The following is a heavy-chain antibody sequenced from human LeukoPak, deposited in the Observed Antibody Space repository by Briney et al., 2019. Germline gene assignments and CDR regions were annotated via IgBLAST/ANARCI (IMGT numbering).Heavy chain of an antibody. CDR2: IYHSGST. Sequence: SETLSLTCAVYGGSFSGYYWSWIRQPPGKGLEWIGEIYHSGSTNYNPSLKSRVTISVDKSKNQFSLKLSSVTAADTAVYYCARAATRALDAFDIWGQGTMVTVSS. CDR3: ARAATRALDAFDI. V-gene: IGHV4-34*01. CDR1: GGSFSGYY. J-gene: IGHJ3*02. D-gene: IGHD2-15*01.